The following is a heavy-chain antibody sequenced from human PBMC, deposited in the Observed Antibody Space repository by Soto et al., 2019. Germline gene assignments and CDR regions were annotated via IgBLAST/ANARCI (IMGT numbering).Heavy chain of an antibody. J-gene: IGHJ4*02. V-gene: IGHV3-23*01. CDR2: ISGSGGST. D-gene: IGHD2-21*02. Sequence: GGSLRLSCAASGFTFSSYAMSWVRQAPGKGLEWVSAISGSGGSTYYADSVKGRFTISRDNSKNALYLQMNSLRAEDTAVYYCAKDNGDYYSYFDYWGQGTLVTVSS. CDR3: AKDNGDYYSYFDY. CDR1: GFTFSSYA.